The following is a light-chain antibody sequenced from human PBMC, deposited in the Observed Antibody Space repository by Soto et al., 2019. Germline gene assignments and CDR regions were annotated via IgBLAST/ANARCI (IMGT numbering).Light chain of an antibody. V-gene: IGKV3-15*01. Sequence: IVLTQSPGTLSLSPGERPTLSCRASQSVSSRLAWYQKKPGQAPRLLLYGASTRATGIPARFSGSGSGTELTLTISSLQSEDFAVYYCQQYNNWPPITFGQGTRLEIK. CDR2: GAS. J-gene: IGKJ5*01. CDR3: QQYNNWPPIT. CDR1: QSVSSR.